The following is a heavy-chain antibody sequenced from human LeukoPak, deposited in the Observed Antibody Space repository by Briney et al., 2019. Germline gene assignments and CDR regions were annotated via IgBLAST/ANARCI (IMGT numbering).Heavy chain of an antibody. J-gene: IGHJ4*02. Sequence: GGSLRLSCAASGFTFSSYSMNWVRQAPGKGLEWVSSISSSSSYIYYADSVKGRFTISRDNAKNSLYLQMNSLRAEDTAVYYCARDGSPHYYDSSGYYPYYFDYWGQGTLVTVSS. CDR2: ISSSSSYI. CDR1: GFTFSSYS. CDR3: ARDGSPHYYDSSGYYPYYFDY. V-gene: IGHV3-21*01. D-gene: IGHD3-22*01.